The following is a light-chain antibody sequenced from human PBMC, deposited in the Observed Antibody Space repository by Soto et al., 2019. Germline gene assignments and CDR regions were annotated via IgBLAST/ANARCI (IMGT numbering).Light chain of an antibody. CDR1: QSVGGNY. V-gene: IGKV3-20*01. CDR2: GAS. CDR3: QQYGSSPPMYT. J-gene: IGKJ2*01. Sequence: ESVLTQSPGTLSLSPGERATLSCRASQSVGGNYLAWYQQKPGQAPRLLIYGASSRATGIPNRFSGSASGTDFTLTISRLEHEDFAVYYCQQYGSSPPMYTFGQGTKLEIK.